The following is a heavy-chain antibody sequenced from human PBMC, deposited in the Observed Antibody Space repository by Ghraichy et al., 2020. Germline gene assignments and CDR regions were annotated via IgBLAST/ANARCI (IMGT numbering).Heavy chain of an antibody. CDR1: GGSINAASYY. V-gene: IGHV4-39*01. Sequence: SETLSLTCVVSGGSINAASYYWGWIRQPPGKGLEWTGSIYYSGTPYYNPSLKSRVTISVNTSKSQFSLKLSSVTAADTAVYYCASYSGYLDYWGQGTLVTVSS. CDR2: IYYSGTP. CDR3: ASYSGYLDY. J-gene: IGHJ4*02. D-gene: IGHD3-10*01.